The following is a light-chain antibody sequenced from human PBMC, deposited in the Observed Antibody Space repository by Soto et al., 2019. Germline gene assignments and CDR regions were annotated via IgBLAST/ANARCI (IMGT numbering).Light chain of an antibody. CDR3: PQYGGSPFT. CDR2: GAS. J-gene: IGKJ3*01. Sequence: EIVMTQSPDTLCLSPGESATLSCRASQSISSNLAWYQQKPGQSPRLLIYGASSRATGIPARFSGSGSGTDFTLTVSRLEPEDFAVYYCPQYGGSPFTFGPGTKVDIK. V-gene: IGKV3-20*01. CDR1: QSISSN.